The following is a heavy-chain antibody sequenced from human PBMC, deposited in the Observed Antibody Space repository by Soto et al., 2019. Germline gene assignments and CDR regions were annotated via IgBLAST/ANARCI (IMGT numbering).Heavy chain of an antibody. CDR1: GFTFSSYA. CDR2: ISGSGGST. D-gene: IGHD4-17*01. V-gene: IGHV3-23*01. J-gene: IGHJ6*03. CDR3: AKRGPSGDYDYYYYYMDV. Sequence: GGFLRLSCAASGFTFSSYAMSWVRQAPGKGLEWVSAISGSGGSTYYADSVKGRFTISRDNSKNTLYLQMNSLRAEDTAVYYCAKRGPSGDYDYYYYYMDVWGKGTTVTVSS.